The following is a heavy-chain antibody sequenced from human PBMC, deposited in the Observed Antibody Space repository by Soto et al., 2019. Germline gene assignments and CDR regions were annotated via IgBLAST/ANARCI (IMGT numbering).Heavy chain of an antibody. CDR3: AKGNSWSPALVLDI. V-gene: IGHV3-23*01. D-gene: IGHD1-7*01. J-gene: IGHJ3*02. CDR2: ISGSGGST. CDR1: GFPFSSYA. Sequence: PGGSLRLSCAASGFPFSSYAMNWVRQAPGKGLEWVSAISGSGGSTYYADSVKGRFTISRDSSKNTLYLQMNSLRAEDTAVYYCAKGNSWSPALVLDIWGQGTMVTVSS.